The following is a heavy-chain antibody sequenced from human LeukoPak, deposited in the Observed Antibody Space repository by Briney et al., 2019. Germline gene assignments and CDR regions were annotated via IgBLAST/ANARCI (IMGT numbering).Heavy chain of an antibody. J-gene: IGHJ4*02. CDR2: INPNSGGT. CDR1: GYTFTGYY. Sequence: ASVKVSCKASGYTFTGYYMHWVRQAPGQGLEWMGWINPNSGGTNYAQKFQGRVTMTRGTSISTAYMELSRLRSDDTAVYYCARDRIYYYGSGSYYPWGQGTLVTVSS. V-gene: IGHV1-2*02. CDR3: ARDRIYYYGSGSYYP. D-gene: IGHD3-10*01.